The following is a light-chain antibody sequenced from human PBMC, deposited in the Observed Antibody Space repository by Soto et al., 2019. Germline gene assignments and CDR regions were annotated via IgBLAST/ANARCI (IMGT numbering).Light chain of an antibody. Sequence: EIVLTQSPGTLSLSPGERATLSCRASQSISSNYLAWYQQKPGQAPRLLIYGASTRATGIPDSFSGSGSGTDFTLTISRLEPEDFAVYYCQQYGSSPQTFGQGTKVDIK. CDR3: QQYGSSPQT. J-gene: IGKJ1*01. CDR1: QSISSNY. V-gene: IGKV3-20*01. CDR2: GAS.